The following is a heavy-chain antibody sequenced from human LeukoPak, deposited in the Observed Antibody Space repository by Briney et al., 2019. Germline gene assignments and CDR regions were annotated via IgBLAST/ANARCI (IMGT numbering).Heavy chain of an antibody. V-gene: IGHV3-64*02. CDR1: GFTFSSYA. J-gene: IGHJ3*02. CDR2: ISGDGGST. D-gene: IGHD6-13*01. CDR3: ARGGAAAALLLDAFDI. Sequence: GGSLRLSCAASGFTFSSYAMHWVRQAPGKGLDYVSAISGDGGSTFYADSVKGRFTISRDNSKNTLYLQMGSLRAEDMAVYYCARGGAAAALLLDAFDIWGQGTMVTVSS.